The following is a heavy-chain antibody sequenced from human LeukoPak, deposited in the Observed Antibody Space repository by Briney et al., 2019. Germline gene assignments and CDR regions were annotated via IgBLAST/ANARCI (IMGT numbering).Heavy chain of an antibody. CDR3: ARVPGRYGGPLLGYYYYGMDV. D-gene: IGHD1-26*01. CDR1: GFTVSSNY. J-gene: IGHJ6*02. Sequence: PGGSLRLSCAASGFTVSSNYMSWVRQAPGKGLEWVSVIYSGGSTYYADSVKGRFTISRDNSKNTLYLQMNSLRAEDTAVYYCARVPGRYGGPLLGYYYYGMDVWGQGTTVTVSS. CDR2: IYSGGST. V-gene: IGHV3-53*01.